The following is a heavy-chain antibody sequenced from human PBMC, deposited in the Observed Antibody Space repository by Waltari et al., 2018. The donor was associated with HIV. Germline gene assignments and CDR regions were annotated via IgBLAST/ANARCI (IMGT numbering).Heavy chain of an antibody. D-gene: IGHD4-4*01. CDR3: ATDADYSNPSRYYYYYYGMDV. CDR2: FDPEDGET. Sequence: QVQLVQSGAEVKKPGASVKVSCKVSGYTLTELSMHWVRQAPGKGLEWMGGFDPEDGETIYAQKFQGRVTMTEDTSTATAYMELSSLRSEDTAVYYCATDADYSNPSRYYYYYYGMDVWGQGTTVTVSS. J-gene: IGHJ6*02. V-gene: IGHV1-24*01. CDR1: GYTLTELS.